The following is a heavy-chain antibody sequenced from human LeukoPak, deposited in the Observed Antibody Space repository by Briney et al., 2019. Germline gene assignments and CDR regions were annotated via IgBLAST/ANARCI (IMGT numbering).Heavy chain of an antibody. CDR3: ARVVHHQLLFYWFDP. V-gene: IGHV4-31*03. D-gene: IGHD2-2*01. Sequence: SQTLSLTCTVSGGSISSGGYYWSWLRQHPGTGLEWIGYIYYSGSTYYNPSLKSRVTISVDTSKNQFSLKLSSVTAADTAVYYCARVVHHQLLFYWFDPWGQGTLVTVSS. CDR1: GGSISSGGYY. CDR2: IYYSGST. J-gene: IGHJ5*02.